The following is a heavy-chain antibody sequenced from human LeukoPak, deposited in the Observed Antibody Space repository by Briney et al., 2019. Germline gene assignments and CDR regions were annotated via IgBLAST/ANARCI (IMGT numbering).Heavy chain of an antibody. Sequence: GGSLRLSCAVSGFTFTDYWMNCVRQAPGKGLECVASIRQDGSEKTYADSVKGRFTISRDNTKNSLSLQVNSLRVEDTAVYYCARDGTAAGLYFDLWGQGTLVTVSS. CDR3: ARDGTAAGLYFDL. J-gene: IGHJ4*01. CDR1: GFTFTDYW. D-gene: IGHD6-13*01. V-gene: IGHV3-7*01. CDR2: IRQDGSEK.